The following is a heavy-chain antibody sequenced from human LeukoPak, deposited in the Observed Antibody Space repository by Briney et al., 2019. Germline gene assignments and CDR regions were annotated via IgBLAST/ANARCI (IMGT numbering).Heavy chain of an antibody. CDR3: ATDLGEMATQGAFDI. Sequence: SQTLSLTCTVSGGSISSGSYYWSWIRQPAGKGQEWIGRIYTSGSTNYNPSLKSRVTISVDTSKNQFSLKLSSVTAADTAVYYCATDLGEMATQGAFDIWGQGTMVTVSS. D-gene: IGHD5-24*01. CDR2: IYTSGST. CDR1: GGSISSGSYY. J-gene: IGHJ3*02. V-gene: IGHV4-61*02.